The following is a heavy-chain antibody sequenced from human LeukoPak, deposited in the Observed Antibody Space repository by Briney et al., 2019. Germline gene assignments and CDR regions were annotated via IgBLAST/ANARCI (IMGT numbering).Heavy chain of an antibody. Sequence: KPSETLSLTCTVSGGSISSSSYYWGWIRQPPGKGLEWIGSIYYSGSTYYNPSLKSRVTISVDTSKIQFSLKLSSVTAADTAVYYCARHVAGQIDYWGQGTLVTVSS. CDR1: GGSISSSSYY. CDR3: ARHVAGQIDY. J-gene: IGHJ4*02. D-gene: IGHD6-19*01. V-gene: IGHV4-39*01. CDR2: IYYSGST.